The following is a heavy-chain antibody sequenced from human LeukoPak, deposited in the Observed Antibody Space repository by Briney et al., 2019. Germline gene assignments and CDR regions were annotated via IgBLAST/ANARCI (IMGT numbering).Heavy chain of an antibody. Sequence: PETLSLTCAVSGYSISSGYYWGWIRRPPGKGLEWIGSSNLSGSTYNTPSLKSRVTISVDTSKNQFSLKLSSVTAADTAVYYCARDMMGYYGSGSYSRPRDYWGQGTLVT. CDR3: ARDMMGYYGSGSYSRPRDY. D-gene: IGHD3-10*01. J-gene: IGHJ4*02. CDR1: GYSISSGYY. CDR2: SNLSGST. V-gene: IGHV4-38-2*02.